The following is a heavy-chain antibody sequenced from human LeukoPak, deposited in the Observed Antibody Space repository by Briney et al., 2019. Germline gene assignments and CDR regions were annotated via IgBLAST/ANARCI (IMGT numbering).Heavy chain of an antibody. Sequence: GASVKVSCKASGYTFTGYYMHWVRQAPGQGLEWMGWINPNSGGTNYAQKFQGRVTMTRDTSISTAYMELSRLRSDDTAVYCCAREPARYNWNFLRDDDYWGQGTLVTVSS. CDR2: INPNSGGT. V-gene: IGHV1-2*02. CDR3: AREPARYNWNFLRDDDY. CDR1: GYTFTGYY. D-gene: IGHD1-7*01. J-gene: IGHJ4*02.